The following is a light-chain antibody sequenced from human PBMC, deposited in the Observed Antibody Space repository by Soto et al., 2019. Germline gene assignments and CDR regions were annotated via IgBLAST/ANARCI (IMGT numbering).Light chain of an antibody. J-gene: IGLJ1*01. CDR2: EVN. V-gene: IGLV2-8*01. Sequence: QSVLTQPRSASGSPGQSVTISCPGTSSDVGRYNYVSWYQQHPGKAPKLMISEVNKRASGVPDRFSGSKSGNTASLTVSGLQAEDEADYYCSSYAGTPFVFGTGTKVTVL. CDR3: SSYAGTPFV. CDR1: SSDVGRYNY.